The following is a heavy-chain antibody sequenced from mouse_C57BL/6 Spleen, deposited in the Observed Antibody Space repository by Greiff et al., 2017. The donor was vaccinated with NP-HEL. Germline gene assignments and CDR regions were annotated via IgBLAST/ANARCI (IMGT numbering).Heavy chain of an antibody. CDR1: GYTFTSYW. Sequence: QVQLKQPGAELVRPGSSVKLSCKASGYTFTSYWMHWVKQRPIQGLEWIGNIDPSDSETHYNQKFKDKATLTVDKSSSTAYMQLSSLTSEDSAVYYCARGGYSNYVASYYFDYWGQGTTLTVSS. CDR2: IDPSDSET. D-gene: IGHD2-5*01. V-gene: IGHV1-52*01. CDR3: ARGGYSNYVASYYFDY. J-gene: IGHJ2*01.